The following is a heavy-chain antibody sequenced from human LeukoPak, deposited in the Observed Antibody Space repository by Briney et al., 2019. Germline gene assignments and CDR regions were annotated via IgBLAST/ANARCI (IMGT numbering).Heavy chain of an antibody. CDR2: INPNSGGT. D-gene: IGHD1-14*01. J-gene: IGHJ6*02. V-gene: IGHV1-2*02. Sequence: GASVKVSCKASGYSVTSYYMHWVRQAPGQGLEWMGWINPNSGGTNYAQKFEGRVTMTTDTSISTAFLEVSRLRSDDTAVYYCAGILHFYHRALDVWGQGTTVTVSS. CDR3: AGILHFYHRALDV. CDR1: GYSVTSYY.